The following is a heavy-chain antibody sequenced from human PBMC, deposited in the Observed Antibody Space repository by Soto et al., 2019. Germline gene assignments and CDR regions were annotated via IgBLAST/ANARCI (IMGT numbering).Heavy chain of an antibody. CDR1: GFSLSTSGMR. J-gene: IGHJ4*02. Sequence: SGPTLEPTQTLTLTCTFSGFSLSTSGMRVIWIRQPPGKALEWLARIDWDDDKFYSTSLKTRLTISKDTSKNQVVLTMTNMDPVDTATYYCARSTAGYFDYWGQGXLVTVYS. D-gene: IGHD5-18*01. CDR2: IDWDDDK. V-gene: IGHV2-70*04. CDR3: ARSTAGYFDY.